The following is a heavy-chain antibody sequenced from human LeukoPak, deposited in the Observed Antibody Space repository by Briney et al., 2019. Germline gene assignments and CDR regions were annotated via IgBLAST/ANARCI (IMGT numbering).Heavy chain of an antibody. Sequence: PGGSPRLSCAASGFTFSSYIMSWVRQAPGKGLEWVSSISSSSSYIYYADSLKGRFTISRDNAENSLYLQMNSLRAEDTALYYCARDAWGRPHAFDIWGQGTMVTVSS. CDR1: GFTFSSYI. CDR3: ARDAWGRPHAFDI. V-gene: IGHV3-21*01. CDR2: ISSSSSYI. D-gene: IGHD3-16*01. J-gene: IGHJ3*02.